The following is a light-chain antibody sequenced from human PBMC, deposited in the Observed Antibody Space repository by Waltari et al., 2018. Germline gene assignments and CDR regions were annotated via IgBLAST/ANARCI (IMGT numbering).Light chain of an antibody. V-gene: IGKV3-20*01. CDR1: QSVSSSY. CDR2: GAS. Sequence: EIVLTQSPGTLSLSPGERATISCRASQSVSSSYLAWYQQKPGQAPRLLIYGASSRATGIPDRVSGSGSGTDFTLTISRLEPEDFAVYYCQQYGSSPRTFGHGTKLEI. CDR3: QQYGSSPRT. J-gene: IGKJ2*01.